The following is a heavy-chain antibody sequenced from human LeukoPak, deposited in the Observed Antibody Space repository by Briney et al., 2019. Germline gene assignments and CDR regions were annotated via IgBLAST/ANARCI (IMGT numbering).Heavy chain of an antibody. Sequence: PGGSLRLSCAASGFTFSSCAMSWFRQAPGKGLEWVSYISSSSSTIYYADSVKGRFTISRDNAKNSLYLQMNSLRAEDTAVYYCARERRLNYYDSSGYHFDYWGQGTLVTVSS. CDR1: GFTFSSCA. D-gene: IGHD3-22*01. V-gene: IGHV3-48*01. J-gene: IGHJ4*02. CDR2: ISSSSSTI. CDR3: ARERRLNYYDSSGYHFDY.